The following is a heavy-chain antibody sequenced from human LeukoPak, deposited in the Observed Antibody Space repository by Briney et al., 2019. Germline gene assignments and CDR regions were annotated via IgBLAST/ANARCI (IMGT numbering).Heavy chain of an antibody. Sequence: ALVKVSCKASGYTFTSYGISWVRQAPGQGLEWMGWISAYNGNTNYAQKLQGRVTMTTDTSTSTAYMELRSLRSDDTAVYYCARDNGFGVVTDNWYFDLWGRGTLVTVSS. CDR2: ISAYNGNT. J-gene: IGHJ2*01. V-gene: IGHV1-18*01. D-gene: IGHD3-3*01. CDR1: GYTFTSYG. CDR3: ARDNGFGVVTDNWYFDL.